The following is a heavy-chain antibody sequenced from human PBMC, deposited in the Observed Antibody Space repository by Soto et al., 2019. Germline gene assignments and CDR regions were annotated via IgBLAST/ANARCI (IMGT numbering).Heavy chain of an antibody. D-gene: IGHD2-2*01. CDR2: IIPIFGTA. Sequence: SVMLSCKASGGTFSSYAISWVRQAPGQGLEWMGGIIPIFGTANYAQKFQGRVTITADESTSTAYMELSSLRSEDTAVYYCARAVPAAVGAPIDYWGQGTLVTVSS. V-gene: IGHV1-69*13. CDR3: ARAVPAAVGAPIDY. J-gene: IGHJ4*02. CDR1: GGTFSSYA.